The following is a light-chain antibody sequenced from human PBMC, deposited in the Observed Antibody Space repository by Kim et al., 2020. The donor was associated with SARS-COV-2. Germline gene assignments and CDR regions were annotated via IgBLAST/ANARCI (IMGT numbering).Light chain of an antibody. V-gene: IGKV1-39*01. CDR1: QSISSY. CDR3: QQSYSTSWT. CDR2: AAS. J-gene: IGKJ1*01. Sequence: DIQMTQSPSSLSASVGDRVTITCRASQSISSYLNWYQQKPGKAPKLLIYAASSLQSGVPSRFSGSGSGTDFTLTISSLQPEDFATYYCQQSYSTSWTFGQRTKGDIK.